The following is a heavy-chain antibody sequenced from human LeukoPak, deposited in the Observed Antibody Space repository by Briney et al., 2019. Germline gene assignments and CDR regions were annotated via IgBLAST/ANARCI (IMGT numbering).Heavy chain of an antibody. V-gene: IGHV1-46*01. J-gene: IGHJ5*02. D-gene: IGHD3-9*01. CDR1: GYAFTSYY. CDR3: ARDRDMLTALPPYNWFDP. CDR2: INPSGGST. Sequence: ASVKVSCKASGYAFTSYYMHWVRQAPGQGLEWMGIINPSGGSTSYAQKFQGRVTMTRDTSTSTVYMDLSSLRSEDTAVYYCARDRDMLTALPPYNWFDPWGQGTLVTVSS.